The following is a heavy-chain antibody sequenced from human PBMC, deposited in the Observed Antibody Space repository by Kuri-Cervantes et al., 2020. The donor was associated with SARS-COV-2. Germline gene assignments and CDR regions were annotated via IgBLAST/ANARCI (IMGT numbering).Heavy chain of an antibody. D-gene: IGHD3-22*01. Sequence: GESLKTPCEAFGFTYSSYAMSWVRQAPGKGLEWVSAISGSGGSAYHADSVKGRFTISRDNSKNTLYLQMNSLRAEDTAVYYCAKDLSAITMIVGGGAFDIWAKGQWSPSPQ. J-gene: IGHJ3*02. CDR1: GFTYSSYA. CDR3: AKDLSAITMIVGGGAFDI. V-gene: IGHV3-23*01. CDR2: ISGSGGSA.